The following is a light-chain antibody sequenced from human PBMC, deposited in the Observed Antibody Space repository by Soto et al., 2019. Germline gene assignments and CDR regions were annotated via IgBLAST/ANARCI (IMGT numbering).Light chain of an antibody. CDR1: QSIYSY. J-gene: IGKJ4*01. Sequence: DIQMTQSPSSLSVSVGDRVTISCRASQSIYSYLTWYPQKPGKAPKHLVFAASRLQSGVPSRFSGSGSGTDFTLTISSLQPEDVTTYFCQQSYRSSLTFGGGTKVQIK. CDR3: QQSYRSSLT. CDR2: AAS. V-gene: IGKV1-39*01.